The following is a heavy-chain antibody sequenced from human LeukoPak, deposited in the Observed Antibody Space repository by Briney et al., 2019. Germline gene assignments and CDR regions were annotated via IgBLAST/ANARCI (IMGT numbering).Heavy chain of an antibody. D-gene: IGHD3-22*01. J-gene: IGHJ3*01. CDR2: IKSRTDDETT. Sequence: GGSLRLSCAGSGFSFSNAWMSWVRQAPGKGLEWVGRIKSRTDDETTDYAAPVKGRFTISRDDSKKTLYLQMSSLKTEDTAVYYCTTDSGVGTYYYDSSGFLGEDAFDVWGQGTMVTVSS. CDR3: TTDSGVGTYYYDSSGFLGEDAFDV. V-gene: IGHV3-15*01. CDR1: GFSFSNAW.